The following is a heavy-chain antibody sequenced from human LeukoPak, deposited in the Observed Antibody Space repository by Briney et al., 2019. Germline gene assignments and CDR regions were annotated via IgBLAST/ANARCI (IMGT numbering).Heavy chain of an antibody. CDR3: ARHRAVLRFLEYFDY. J-gene: IGHJ4*02. CDR1: GGSFSGYY. D-gene: IGHD3-3*01. Sequence: SETLSLTCAVYGGSFSGYYWSWIRQPPGKGLEWIGEINHSGSTNYNPSLKSRVTISVDTSKNQFSLKLSSVTAADTAVYYCARHRAVLRFLEYFDYWGQGTLVTVSS. CDR2: INHSGST. V-gene: IGHV4-34*01.